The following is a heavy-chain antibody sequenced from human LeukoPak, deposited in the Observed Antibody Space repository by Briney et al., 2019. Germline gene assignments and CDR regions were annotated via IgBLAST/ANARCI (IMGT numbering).Heavy chain of an antibody. CDR2: TVGSRPDT. D-gene: IGHD2-8*02. V-gene: IGHV3-23*01. Sequence: GGSLRLSCAASGFTFSSYSMSWVRQTPGKGLEWVSATVGSRPDTYHADSVKGRLTVSRDNSRNTLYLQMNNLRIEDSAVYYCTKAPLMSCTGAFCYPFDSWGQGVLVTVSS. CDR1: GFTFSSYS. J-gene: IGHJ4*02. CDR3: TKAPLMSCTGAFCYPFDS.